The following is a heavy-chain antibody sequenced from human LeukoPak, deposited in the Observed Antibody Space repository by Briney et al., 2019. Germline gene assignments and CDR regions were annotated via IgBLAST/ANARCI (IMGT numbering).Heavy chain of an antibody. CDR3: AREGTYYDFWSGYYTGIEDAFDI. CDR2: IIPIFGTA. D-gene: IGHD3-3*01. CDR1: GYTFTSYD. V-gene: IGHV1-69*13. J-gene: IGHJ3*02. Sequence: ASVKVSCKASGYTFTSYDINWVRQAPGQGLEWMGGIIPIFGTANYAQKFQGRVTITADESTSTAYMELSSLRSEDTAVYYCAREGTYYDFWSGYYTGIEDAFDIWGQGTIVTVSS.